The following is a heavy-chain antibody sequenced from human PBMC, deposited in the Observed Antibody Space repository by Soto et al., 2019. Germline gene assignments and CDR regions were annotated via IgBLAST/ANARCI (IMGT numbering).Heavy chain of an antibody. CDR3: ASLDCSSTSCYGSLDY. D-gene: IGHD2-2*01. Sequence: QLQLQESGPGLVKPSETLSLTCTVSGGSISSSSYYWGWIRQPPGKGLEWIGSIYYSGSTYYNPSLTSGSSISVDTYKNQFSLTLSSVTAADTAVYYCASLDCSSTSCYGSLDYWGQGTLVPVSS. CDR1: GGSISSSSYY. CDR2: IYYSGST. V-gene: IGHV4-39*01. J-gene: IGHJ4*02.